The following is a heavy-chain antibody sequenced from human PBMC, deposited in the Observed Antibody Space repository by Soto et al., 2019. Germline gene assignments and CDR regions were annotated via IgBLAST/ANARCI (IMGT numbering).Heavy chain of an antibody. D-gene: IGHD2-2*01. CDR3: ARISCSNMRCYVPAANWFDP. V-gene: IGHV4-59*11. Sequence: SETLSLTCTVSGGSISSHYWSWIRQPPEKGLEFIGYIYYSGNTAYNRSLKSRVTMSVDTSKNQFSLKVASVAAAGTARYFCARISCSNMRCYVPAANWFDPWGPGTLVTVSS. CDR1: GGSISSHY. CDR2: IYYSGNT. J-gene: IGHJ5*02.